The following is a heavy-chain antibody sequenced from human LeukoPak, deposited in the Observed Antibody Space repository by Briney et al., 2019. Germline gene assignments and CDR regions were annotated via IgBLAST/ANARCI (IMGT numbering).Heavy chain of an antibody. Sequence: NTSETLSLTCTVSGGTISSYYWNWIRQPPGKGLEWIGYIHYSGSTKYNPSLKSRVTISVDTSKNQFSLKLSSVTAADTAVYYCARARYANAWYAFDIWGHGTMVTVSS. CDR1: GGTISSYY. CDR2: IHYSGST. V-gene: IGHV4-59*08. D-gene: IGHD2-2*01. CDR3: ARARYANAWYAFDI. J-gene: IGHJ3*02.